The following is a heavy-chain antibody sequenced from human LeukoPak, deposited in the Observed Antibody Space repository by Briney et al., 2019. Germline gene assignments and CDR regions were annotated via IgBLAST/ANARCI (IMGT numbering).Heavy chain of an antibody. J-gene: IGHJ4*02. Sequence: GGSLRLSCGASGFTFSSYGMHWVRQAPGKGLEWVAFIRYDGRNKYYAESVKGRFTISRDNSKNTLYLQMNSLKPEDTAVYYCAKDYYDFWSGYYGHLDYWGQGTLVTVSS. CDR3: AKDYYDFWSGYYGHLDY. D-gene: IGHD3-3*01. CDR1: GFTFSSYG. CDR2: IRYDGRNK. V-gene: IGHV3-30*02.